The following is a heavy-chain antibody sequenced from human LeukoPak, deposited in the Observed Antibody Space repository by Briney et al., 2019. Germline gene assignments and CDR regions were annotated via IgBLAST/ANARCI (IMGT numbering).Heavy chain of an antibody. V-gene: IGHV1-2*02. CDR3: ARVSDSSGYTYFYYYGMDV. CDR2: INPNSGGT. Sequence: ASVKVSCKASGYTFTGYYMHWVRQAPGQGLEWMGWINPNSGGTNYAQKFQGRVTMTRGTSISTAYMELSRLRSDDTAVYHCARVSDSSGYTYFYYYGMDVWGQGTTVTVSS. CDR1: GYTFTGYY. J-gene: IGHJ6*02. D-gene: IGHD3-22*01.